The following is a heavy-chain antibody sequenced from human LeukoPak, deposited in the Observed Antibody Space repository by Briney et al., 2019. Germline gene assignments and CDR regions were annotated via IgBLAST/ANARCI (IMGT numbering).Heavy chain of an antibody. CDR2: IDWDDNK. CDR1: GFSLSTSGMC. J-gene: IGHJ4*02. CDR3: ARYLYGDSASYFDY. V-gene: IGHV2-70*01. D-gene: IGHD4-17*01. Sequence: SGPTLVNPTQTLTLTFTFSGFSLSTSGMCVSWIRQPPGKALEWLALIDWDDNKYYNTSLKTRLTISKDTPKNQVVLTMINMDSVDTATYFCARYLYGDSASYFDYWGQGSLVIVSS.